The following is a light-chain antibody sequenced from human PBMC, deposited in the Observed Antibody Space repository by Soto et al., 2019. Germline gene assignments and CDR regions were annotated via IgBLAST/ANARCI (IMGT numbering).Light chain of an antibody. Sequence: ESVLTQSPGTLSLSPGEIATLSCSASQTVSSLHLAWYQQKRCQAHRLFIYGSSSRPAGMPDRFSGSGSGTDFTLTISRLEPEDFAVYYCKQYDNSVWKCGQANKVDIK. V-gene: IGKV3-20*01. J-gene: IGKJ1*01. CDR2: GSS. CDR1: QTVSSLH. CDR3: KQYDNSVWK.